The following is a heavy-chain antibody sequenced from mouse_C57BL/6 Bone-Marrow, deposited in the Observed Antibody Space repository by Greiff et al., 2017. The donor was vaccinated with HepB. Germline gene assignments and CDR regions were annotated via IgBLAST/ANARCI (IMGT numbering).Heavy chain of an antibody. CDR2: ISNLAYSI. CDR3: ARGGYVPYYYAMDY. J-gene: IGHJ4*01. V-gene: IGHV5-15*01. Sequence: EVKLMESGGGLVQPGGSLKLSCAASGFTFSDYGMAWVRQAPRKGPEWVAFISNLAYSIYYADTVTGRFTISRENAKNTLYLEMSSLRSEDTAMYYCARGGYVPYYYAMDYWGQGTSVTVSS. D-gene: IGHD3-2*02. CDR1: GFTFSDYG.